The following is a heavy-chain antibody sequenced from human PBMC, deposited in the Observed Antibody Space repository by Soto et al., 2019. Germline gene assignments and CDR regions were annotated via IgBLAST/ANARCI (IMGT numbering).Heavy chain of an antibody. J-gene: IGHJ6*02. CDR1: GGTFSSYA. CDR2: IIPIFGTA. CDR3: ATNGAYSSSSDYYYYGMDV. V-gene: IGHV1-69*06. Sequence: GASVKVSCKASGGTFSSYAISWVRQAPGQGLEWMGGIIPIFGTANYAQKFQGRVTITADKSTSTAYMELSSLRSEDTAVYYCATNGAYSSSSDYYYYGMDVWGQGTTVTVSS. D-gene: IGHD6-6*01.